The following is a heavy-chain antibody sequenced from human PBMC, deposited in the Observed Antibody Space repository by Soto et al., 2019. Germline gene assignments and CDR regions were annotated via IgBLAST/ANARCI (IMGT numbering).Heavy chain of an antibody. CDR3: AKGHYVDYGGFDP. CDR1: GFSFSTFA. V-gene: IGHV3-23*01. Sequence: EVQILESGGGLIQPGGSLRLSCAASGFSFSTFAMTWVRQAPGKGLECVSTIISTGLSTYYADSVKGRFTISRGNSKNTLYLQINSLRAEVSAVYYGAKGHYVDYGGFDPCGQGTLVTVSS. J-gene: IGHJ5*02. CDR2: IISTGLST. D-gene: IGHD4-17*01.